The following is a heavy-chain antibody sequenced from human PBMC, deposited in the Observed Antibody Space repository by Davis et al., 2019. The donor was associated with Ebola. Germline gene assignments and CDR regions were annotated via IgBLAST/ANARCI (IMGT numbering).Heavy chain of an antibody. CDR2: IGTAGDT. D-gene: IGHD6-13*01. Sequence: PGGSLRLSCAASGFTFSSYDMHWVRQATGKGLEWVSAIGTAGDTYYPGSVKGRFTISRENAKNSLYLQMNSLRAGDTAVYYCARGRGIATFYYYYGMDVWGKGTTVTVSS. V-gene: IGHV3-13*01. J-gene: IGHJ6*04. CDR1: GFTFSSYD. CDR3: ARGRGIATFYYYYGMDV.